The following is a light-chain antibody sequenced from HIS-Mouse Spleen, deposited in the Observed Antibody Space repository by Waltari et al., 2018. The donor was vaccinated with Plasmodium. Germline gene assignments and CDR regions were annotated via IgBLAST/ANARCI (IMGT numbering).Light chain of an antibody. V-gene: IGLV2-14*03. CDR3: SSYTSSSTVV. Sequence: QSALTQPASVSGSPGQSITLSCPGTSSDVGGYKYVSWYQQHPGKAPKLMIYDVSNRPSGVSNRFSGSKSGNTASLTISGLQAEDEADYYCSSYTSSSTVVFGGGTKLTVL. J-gene: IGLJ2*01. CDR1: SSDVGGYKY. CDR2: DVS.